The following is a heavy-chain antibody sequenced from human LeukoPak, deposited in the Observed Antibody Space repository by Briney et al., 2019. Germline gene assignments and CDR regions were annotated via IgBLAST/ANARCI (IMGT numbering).Heavy chain of an antibody. D-gene: IGHD3-10*01. V-gene: IGHV1-18*01. Sequence: ASVKVSCKASGYTFTSYGISWVRQAPGQGLEWMGWISAYNGNTNYAQKLQGRVTMTTDTSTSTAYMELRSLRSDDTAVYYCARDHGSGSYYGWFDPWGQGTLVTASS. CDR2: ISAYNGNT. J-gene: IGHJ5*02. CDR3: ARDHGSGSYYGWFDP. CDR1: GYTFTSYG.